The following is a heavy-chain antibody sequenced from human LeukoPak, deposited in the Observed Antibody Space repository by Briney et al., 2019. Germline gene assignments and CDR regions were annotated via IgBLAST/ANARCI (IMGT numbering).Heavy chain of an antibody. J-gene: IGHJ4*02. V-gene: IGHV3-43D*03. CDR1: GFTFDDYA. CDR2: ISWDGGST. Sequence: GGSMRLSCAASGFTFDDYAMHWVRQAPGKGLEWVSLISWDGGSTYYADSVKSRFTISRDNSKNSLYLQMNSLRAEDTALYYCAKDISRGYSYGPFDYWGQGTLVTVSS. CDR3: AKDISRGYSYGPFDY. D-gene: IGHD5-18*01.